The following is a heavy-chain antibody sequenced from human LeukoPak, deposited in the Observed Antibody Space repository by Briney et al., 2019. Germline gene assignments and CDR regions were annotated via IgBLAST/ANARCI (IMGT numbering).Heavy chain of an antibody. J-gene: IGHJ4*02. D-gene: IGHD3-9*01. CDR3: ARERFDGFDY. CDR2: INPNSGGT. Sequence: GASVKVSCKASGYTFTDDFIHWVRQAPGQGLEWMGWINPNSGGTKYAEKFQGRITTTRDTSITTAYMELSTLRSDGTAVYYCARERFDGFDYWGQGTLVTVSS. CDR1: GYTFTDDF. V-gene: IGHV1-2*02.